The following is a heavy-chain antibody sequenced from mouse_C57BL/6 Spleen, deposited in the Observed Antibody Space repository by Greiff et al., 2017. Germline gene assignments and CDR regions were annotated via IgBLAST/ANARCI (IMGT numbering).Heavy chain of an antibody. CDR1: GFTFSSYA. J-gene: IGHJ2*01. CDR3: ARGDYGSSLGYYFDY. D-gene: IGHD1-1*01. V-gene: IGHV5-4*03. Sequence: EVMLVESGGGLVKPGGSLKLSCAASGFTFSSYAMSWVRQTPEKRLEWVATISDGGSYTYYPDNVKGRFTISIDNAKNNLYLQMSHLKSEDTAMYYCARGDYGSSLGYYFDYWGQGTTLTVSS. CDR2: ISDGGSYT.